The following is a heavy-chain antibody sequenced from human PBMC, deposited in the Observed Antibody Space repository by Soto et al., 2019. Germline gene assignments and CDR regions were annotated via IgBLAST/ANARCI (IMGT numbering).Heavy chain of an antibody. V-gene: IGHV1-3*01. CDR3: ARGNRGAFDI. Sequence: QVQLVQSGAEVKKPGASVKVSCKASGYTFTTYSMHWVRQAPGQRLEWMGWMNPLNGDTKYSQRFQGRLTIIRDTSAGTTYMELSSLRSEDPAIYFCARGNRGAFDIWGQGTMVTVSS. CDR2: MNPLNGDT. CDR1: GYTFTTYS. J-gene: IGHJ3*02.